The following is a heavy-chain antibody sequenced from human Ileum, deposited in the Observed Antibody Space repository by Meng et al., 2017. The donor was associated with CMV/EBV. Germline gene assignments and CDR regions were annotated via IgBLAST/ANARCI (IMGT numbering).Heavy chain of an antibody. V-gene: IGHV4-39*07. CDR3: ARNVGFYSSQIAY. D-gene: IGHD3-3*01. CDR1: GGSTTSSTYY. Sequence: QLQLPESGPGLVKPSETLSLTCTASGGSTTSSTYYWGWIRQPPGKGLEWIGSVYYSGTTYYNPSLKSRVNMSIDTSKNRFSLKLSSATAADTAVYYCARNVGFYSSQIAYWGQGALVTVSS. J-gene: IGHJ4*02. CDR2: VYYSGTT.